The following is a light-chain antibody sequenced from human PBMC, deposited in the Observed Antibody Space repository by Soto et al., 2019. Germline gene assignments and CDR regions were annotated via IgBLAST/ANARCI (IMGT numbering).Light chain of an antibody. CDR3: QQYYTTPLT. Sequence: DIVLTHSPDSLAVSLGERATINCKSSQSVLYSSNNKNYLAWYQQKPGRPPKLLIYWASTRESGVPDRFSGSGSGTDFTLTISSLQTEDVAVYYCQQYYTTPLTFGGGTKVDIK. V-gene: IGKV4-1*01. J-gene: IGKJ4*01. CDR2: WAS. CDR1: QSVLYSSNNKNY.